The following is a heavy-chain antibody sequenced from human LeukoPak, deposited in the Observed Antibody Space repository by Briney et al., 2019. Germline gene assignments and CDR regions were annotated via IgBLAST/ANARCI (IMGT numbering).Heavy chain of an antibody. V-gene: IGHV3-7*01. D-gene: IGHD4-17*01. Sequence: GGSLRLSCAASGFTFSRHWMGRVRQAPGKGLEWVASIKQDGSQYYVDSVKGRFFISRENAKNSVSLQMNSLRGEDTAVYYCARGPDFGDRLDYFDYWGQGTLVTVS. CDR3: ARGPDFGDRLDYFDY. J-gene: IGHJ4*02. CDR1: GFTFSRHW. CDR2: IKQDGSQ.